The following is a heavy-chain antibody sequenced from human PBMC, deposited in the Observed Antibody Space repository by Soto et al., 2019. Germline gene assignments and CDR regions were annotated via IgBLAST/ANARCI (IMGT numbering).Heavy chain of an antibody. CDR1: GFDFSSYA. Sequence: HPGGSLRLSCEASGFDFSSYAMHWVRQAPGKGLEWVGVISYDGNYIYYADSVKGRFTISRDNSKNTPYVQVNSLRPEDTAVYYCAKGILSATIGPYAMDVWGQGTTVTVSS. CDR2: ISYDGNYI. V-gene: IGHV3-30*18. J-gene: IGHJ6*02. CDR3: AKGILSATIGPYAMDV. D-gene: IGHD3-16*01.